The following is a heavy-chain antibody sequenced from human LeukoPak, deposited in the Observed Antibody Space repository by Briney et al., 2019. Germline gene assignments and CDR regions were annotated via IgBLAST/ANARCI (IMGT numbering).Heavy chain of an antibody. D-gene: IGHD3-10*02. V-gene: IGHV3-48*03. Sequence: GGSLRLSCAASGFTFSSYEMNWVSQAPGKGLEWVSYISSSGSTIYYADSAKGRFTISRDNAKNSLYLQMNSLRAEDTAVYYCAELGITMIGGVWGKGTTVTISS. CDR3: AELGITMIGGV. J-gene: IGHJ6*04. CDR1: GFTFSSYE. CDR2: ISSSGSTI.